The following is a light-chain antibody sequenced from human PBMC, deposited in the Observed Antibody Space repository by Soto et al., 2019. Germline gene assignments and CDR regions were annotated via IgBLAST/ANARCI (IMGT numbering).Light chain of an antibody. Sequence: IHMTQSPSSLSASVGDRVTITCRASQSISIYLNWYQQKPGKAPKLLIYAASSLQSGVPSRFSGSGSGTDFTLTISSLQPEDFATYYCQQANSFPHTFGGGTKVDIK. J-gene: IGKJ4*01. CDR1: QSISIY. CDR3: QQANSFPHT. CDR2: AAS. V-gene: IGKV1-39*01.